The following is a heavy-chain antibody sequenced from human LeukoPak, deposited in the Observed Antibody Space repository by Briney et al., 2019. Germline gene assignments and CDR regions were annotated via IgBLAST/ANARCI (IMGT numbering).Heavy chain of an antibody. CDR1: GGSFSGYY. CDR2: INHSGST. J-gene: IGHJ4*02. CDR3: ARGYYGFWSGYYGGIFNYFDY. Sequence: PSETLSLTCAVYGGSFSGYYWSWIRQPPGKGLEWIGEINHSGSTNYNPSLKSRVTISVDTSKNQFSLKLSSVTAADTAVYYCARGYYGFWSGYYGGIFNYFDYWGQGTLVTVSS. V-gene: IGHV4-34*01. D-gene: IGHD3-3*01.